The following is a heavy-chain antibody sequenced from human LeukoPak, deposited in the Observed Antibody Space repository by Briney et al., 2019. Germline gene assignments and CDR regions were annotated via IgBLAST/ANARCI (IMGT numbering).Heavy chain of an antibody. Sequence: SETLSLTCTVSGGSIGNGSYSWGWIRQPPGKVLEWLGSLYYSGTTYYNPSLKSRVTISVDTSKNQFSLRLSSVTAADTAVYYCARRVGSGSSYYFDYWGRGTLVSVSS. V-gene: IGHV4-39*01. CDR3: ARRVGSGSSYYFDY. D-gene: IGHD3-10*01. J-gene: IGHJ4*02. CDR2: LYYSGTT. CDR1: GGSIGNGSYS.